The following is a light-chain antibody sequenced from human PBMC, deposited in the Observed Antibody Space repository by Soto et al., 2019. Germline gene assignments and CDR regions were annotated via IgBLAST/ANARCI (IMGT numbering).Light chain of an antibody. Sequence: DIQMTQSPSNLSASVGDRVTITCRASQSIDRWLAWYQQKPGEALKFLIYDTSILEAGVRSRFSGSGSGTEFTLTISSLQFDDFASYYCQQYENNPWTFGQGTKVEIK. J-gene: IGKJ1*01. V-gene: IGKV1-5*01. CDR1: QSIDRW. CDR3: QQYENNPWT. CDR2: DTS.